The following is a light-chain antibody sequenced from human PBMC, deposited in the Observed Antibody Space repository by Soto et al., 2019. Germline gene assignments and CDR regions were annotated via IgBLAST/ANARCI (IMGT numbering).Light chain of an antibody. J-gene: IGKJ5*01. CDR3: QQRSNWPPIT. CDR1: QSVSIX. V-gene: IGKV3-11*01. CDR2: AKS. Sequence: IALTQSLATMPVSXGERATLFCRASQSVSIXLAWYQQQPRQAARLLXXAKSTRATGITARFSGSGSGTDFTLTISSLEPEDFVVYYCQQRSNWPPITVGQGTRLEI.